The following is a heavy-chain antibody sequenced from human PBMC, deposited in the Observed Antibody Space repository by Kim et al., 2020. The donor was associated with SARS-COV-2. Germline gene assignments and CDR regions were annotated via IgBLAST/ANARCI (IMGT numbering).Heavy chain of an antibody. J-gene: IGHJ4*02. CDR1: GFSFSNTW. V-gene: IGHV3-15*01. D-gene: IGHD1-26*01. CDR3: TTYRRASDF. Sequence: GGSLRLSCATSGFSFSNTWMTWVRQAPGKGLQWVGHIKTKPDGGTTDYAAPVRGRFTISRDDSKKTLYLQMNTLKTEDTAVYYCTTYRRASDFWGQGTL. CDR2: IKTKPDGGTT.